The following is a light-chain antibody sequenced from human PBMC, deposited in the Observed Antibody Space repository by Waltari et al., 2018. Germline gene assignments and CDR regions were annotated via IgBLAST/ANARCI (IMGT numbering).Light chain of an antibody. CDR3: QHYVRLPVT. V-gene: IGKV3-20*01. Sequence: EIVLTQPPGTLSLSPGERATLSCRASQRVGRTLTWYQQKPGQAPRLLIYGASSRATDIPDRFSGRGSGTDVSRTIIRLEPENFAVYYCQHYVRLPVTFGQGTKVEIK. CDR1: QRVGRT. CDR2: GAS. J-gene: IGKJ1*01.